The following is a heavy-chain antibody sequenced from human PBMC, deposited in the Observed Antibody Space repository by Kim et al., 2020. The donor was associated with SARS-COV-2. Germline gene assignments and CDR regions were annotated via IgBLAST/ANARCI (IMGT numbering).Heavy chain of an antibody. D-gene: IGHD3-3*01. CDR2: ISAYNGNT. CDR1: GYTFTSYG. CDR3: ARDVDPAITIFGVVSSPDY. J-gene: IGHJ4*02. Sequence: ASVKVSCKASGYTFTSYGISWVRQAPGQGLEWMGWISAYNGNTNYAQKLQGRVTMTTDTSTSTAYMELRCLRSDDTAVYYCARDVDPAITIFGVVSSPDYWGQGTLVTVSS. V-gene: IGHV1-18*01.